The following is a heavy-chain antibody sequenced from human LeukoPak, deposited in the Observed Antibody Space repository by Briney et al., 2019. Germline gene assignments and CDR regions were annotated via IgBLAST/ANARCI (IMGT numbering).Heavy chain of an antibody. D-gene: IGHD5-12*01. CDR1: GGSISSYY. J-gene: IGHJ6*03. V-gene: IGHV4-59*01. Sequence: PSETLSLTCTISGGSISSYYWSWIRQPPGKGLEWIGYIYYTGSTNHNPSLKSRVTISVDTSKNQFSLKLSSVTAADTAVYYCARVVYSGYDFRGAMDVWGKGTTVTISS. CDR3: ARVVYSGYDFRGAMDV. CDR2: IYYTGST.